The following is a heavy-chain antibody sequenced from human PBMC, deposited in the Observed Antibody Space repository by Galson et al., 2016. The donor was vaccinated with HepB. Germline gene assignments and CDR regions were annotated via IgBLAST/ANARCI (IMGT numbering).Heavy chain of an antibody. CDR2: ISGSGGST. J-gene: IGHJ4*02. D-gene: IGHD3-16*01. CDR3: GKHGGFDY. V-gene: IGHV3-23*01. CDR1: GFSFSNSG. Sequence: SLRLSCAASGFSFSNSGMSWVRQAPGKGLEWVSAISGSGGSTYYADSVKGRFTISRDNSKNTLYLQMNSLRAGDTAIYYCGKHGGFDYWGQGALVTVSS.